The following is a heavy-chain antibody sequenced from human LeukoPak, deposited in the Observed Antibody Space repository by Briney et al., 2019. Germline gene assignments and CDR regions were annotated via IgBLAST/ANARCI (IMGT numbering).Heavy chain of an antibody. CDR3: AKGTLYYDILTGTHAFDI. Sequence: GRSLRLSCAASGFTFSSYGMHWVRQAPGKGLEWVAVISYDGSNKYYADSVKGRFTISRDNSKNTLYLQMNSLRAEDTAVYYCAKGTLYYDILTGTHAFDIWGQGTMVTVSS. D-gene: IGHD3-9*01. V-gene: IGHV3-30*18. CDR1: GFTFSSYG. CDR2: ISYDGSNK. J-gene: IGHJ3*02.